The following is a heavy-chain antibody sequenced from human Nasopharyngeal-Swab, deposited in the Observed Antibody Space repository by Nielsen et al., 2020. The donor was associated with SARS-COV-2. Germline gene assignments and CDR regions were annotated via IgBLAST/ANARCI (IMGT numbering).Heavy chain of an antibody. V-gene: IGHV3-15*01. CDR3: TTETEGSYYYGMDV. D-gene: IGHD1-14*01. Sequence: ETLSLTCAASGFTFSNAWMSWVRQAPGKGLEWVGRIKSKTDGGTTDYAAPVKGRFTISRDDSKNTLYLQMNSLKTEDTAVYYCTTETEGSYYYGMDVWGQGTTVTVSS. CDR2: IKSKTDGGTT. CDR1: GFTFSNAW. J-gene: IGHJ6*02.